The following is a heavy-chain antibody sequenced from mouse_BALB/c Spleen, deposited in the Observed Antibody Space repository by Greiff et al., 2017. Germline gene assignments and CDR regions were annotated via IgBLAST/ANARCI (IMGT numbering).Heavy chain of an antibody. J-gene: IGHJ4*01. D-gene: IGHD2-3*01. V-gene: IGHV2-9*02. CDR2: IWAGGST. CDR3: ARGHDGYGAMDY. Sequence: QVQLQQSGPGLVAPSQSLSITCTVSGFSLTSYGVHWVRQPPGKGLEWLGVIWAGGSTNYNSALMSRLSISKDNSKSQVFLKMNSLLTDDTAMYYCARGHDGYGAMDYWGQGTSVTVSS. CDR1: GFSLTSYG.